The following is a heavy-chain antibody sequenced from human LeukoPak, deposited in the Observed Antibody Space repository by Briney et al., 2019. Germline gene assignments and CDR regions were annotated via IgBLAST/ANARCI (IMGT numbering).Heavy chain of an antibody. CDR1: GGTFISYA. D-gene: IGHD2-15*01. CDR3: ARDWVGYCSGGSCYSTTEFDY. Sequence: GASVKVSCKASGGTFISYAISWVRQAPGQGLEWMGGIIPIFGTANYAQKFQGRVTITADKSTSTAYMELSSLRSEDTAVYYCARDWVGYCSGGSCYSTTEFDYWGQGTLVTVSS. V-gene: IGHV1-69*06. CDR2: IIPIFGTA. J-gene: IGHJ4*02.